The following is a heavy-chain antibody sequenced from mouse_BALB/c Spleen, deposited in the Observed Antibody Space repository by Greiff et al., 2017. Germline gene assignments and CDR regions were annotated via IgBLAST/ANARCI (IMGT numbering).Heavy chain of an antibody. D-gene: IGHD2-12*01. V-gene: IGHV5-6*01. CDR2: ISSGGSYT. J-gene: IGHJ4*01. Sequence: EVQGVESGGDLVKPGGSLKLSCAASGFTFSSYGMSWVRQTPDKRLEWVATISSGGSYTYYPDSVTGRFTISRDNAKNTLYLQMSSLKSEDTAMYYCARHVTEGAMDYWGQGTSVTVSS. CDR3: ARHVTEGAMDY. CDR1: GFTFSSYG.